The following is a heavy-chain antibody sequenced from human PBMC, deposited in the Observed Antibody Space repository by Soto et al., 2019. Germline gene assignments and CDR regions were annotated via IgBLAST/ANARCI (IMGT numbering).Heavy chain of an antibody. CDR1: GFTFSSYS. CDR3: ASPLECSTTSCIR. V-gene: IGHV3-48*01. D-gene: IGHD2-2*01. CDR2: ISSSSNSI. Sequence: GGSLRLSCAASGFTFSSYSMNWVRQAPGKGLEWVSYISSSSNSIYYADSVKGRFPISRDNAKNSLHLQMNSMRAEDTAVYYCASPLECSTTSCIRWGKGTLVTVSS. J-gene: IGHJ4*02.